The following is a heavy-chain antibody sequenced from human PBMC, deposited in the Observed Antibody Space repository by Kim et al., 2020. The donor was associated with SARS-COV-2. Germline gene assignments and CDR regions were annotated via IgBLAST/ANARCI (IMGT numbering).Heavy chain of an antibody. CDR3: ARGSRPLLWFGEFRGNWFDP. CDR1: GGSFSGYY. D-gene: IGHD3-10*01. V-gene: IGHV4-34*01. J-gene: IGHJ5*02. CDR2: INHSGST. Sequence: SETLSLTCAVYGGSFSGYYWSWIRQPPGKGLEWIGEINHSGSTNYNPSLKSRVTISVDTSKNQFSLKLSSVTAADTAVYYCARGSRPLLWFGEFRGNWFDPWGQGTLVTVSS.